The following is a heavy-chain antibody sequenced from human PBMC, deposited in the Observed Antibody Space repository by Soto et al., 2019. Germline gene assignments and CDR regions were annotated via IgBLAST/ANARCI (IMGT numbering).Heavy chain of an antibody. CDR3: ARSIVVVTALDY. D-gene: IGHD2-21*02. Sequence: QVQLVQSGAEEKKPGASVKVSCKASGYTFTSYAMHWVRQAPGQRLEWMGWINAGNGNTKYSQKCKAXVXXXRXXSASTAYMELSSLRSEDTAVYYCARSIVVVTALDYWGQGTLVTVSS. V-gene: IGHV1-3*05. CDR2: INAGNGNT. CDR1: GYTFTSYA. J-gene: IGHJ4*02.